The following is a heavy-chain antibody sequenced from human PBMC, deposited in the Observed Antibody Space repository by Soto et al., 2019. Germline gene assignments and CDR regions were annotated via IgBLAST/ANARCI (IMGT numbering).Heavy chain of an antibody. CDR2: IYHSGST. V-gene: IGHV4-30-4*01. D-gene: IGHD3-10*01. CDR1: GGSLSIGDSY. Sequence: SETLAVSCIISGGSLSIGDSYWSWIRQPPEKGLEWIGYIYHSGSTYYNPSLKSRVTISVDTSKNQFALNLTSVTAADTAVYYCARVIRSRDEYFDYWGQGTVVTVSS. J-gene: IGHJ4*02. CDR3: ARVIRSRDEYFDY.